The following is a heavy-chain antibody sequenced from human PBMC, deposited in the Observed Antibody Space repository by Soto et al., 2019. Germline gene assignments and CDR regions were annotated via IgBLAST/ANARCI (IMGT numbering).Heavy chain of an antibody. CDR3: ASGGYSHSS. Sequence: QVQLQESGPGLVKPSETLSLTCTVSGGSVSPYYWRWMRQPPGMRLEWIGYIYYTGSTKYNPSFKSRATISVDTSKNQFSLKLSPVTAADTAVYYCASGGYSHSSWGQGTLVTVSS. CDR1: GGSVSPYY. V-gene: IGHV4-59*02. CDR2: IYYTGST. J-gene: IGHJ5*02. D-gene: IGHD5-18*01.